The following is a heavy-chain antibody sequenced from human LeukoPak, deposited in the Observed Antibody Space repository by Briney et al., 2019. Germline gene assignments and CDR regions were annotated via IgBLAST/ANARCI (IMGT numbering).Heavy chain of an antibody. CDR1: AFTFSNYN. V-gene: IGHV3-21*01. J-gene: IGHJ4*02. Sequence: PGGSLRLSCAASAFTFSNYNMNWVRQAPGKGLEWVSSITSSGSYIYYADSVKGRFTISRDNSKNTLYLQMNSLRAEDTAVYYCARDDSSGGEFYGSSPGFDYWGQGTLVTVSS. CDR2: ITSSGSYI. D-gene: IGHD6-6*01. CDR3: ARDDSSGGEFYGSSPGFDY.